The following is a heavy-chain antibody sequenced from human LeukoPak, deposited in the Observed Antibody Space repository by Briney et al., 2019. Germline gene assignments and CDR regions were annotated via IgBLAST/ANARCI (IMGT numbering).Heavy chain of an antibody. V-gene: IGHV3-21*01. CDR3: ARVSILIVPYYAFDI. CDR1: GFSFSSYS. CDR2: TSSSNYI. J-gene: IGHJ3*02. Sequence: GGSLRLSCAASGFSFSSYSMKWVRQAPGKGLEWVSSTSSSNYIYYADSVKGRFTISRDNAKNSLYLQMNSLRAEDTAVYYCARVSILIVPYYAFDIWGQGTMVTVSS. D-gene: IGHD2/OR15-2a*01.